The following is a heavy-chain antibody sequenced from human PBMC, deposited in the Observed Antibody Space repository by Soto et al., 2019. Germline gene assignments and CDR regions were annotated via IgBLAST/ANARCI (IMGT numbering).Heavy chain of an antibody. CDR3: AKFKLNIVVVVAATYDY. D-gene: IGHD2-15*01. CDR2: ISGSGGST. Sequence: EVQLLESGGGLVQPGGSLRLSCAASGFTFSSYAMSWVRQAPGKGLEWVSAISGSGGSTYYADSVKGRFTISRDNSKNTRYLQMNSLRAEDTAVYYCAKFKLNIVVVVAATYDYWGQGTLVTVSS. V-gene: IGHV3-23*01. CDR1: GFTFSSYA. J-gene: IGHJ4*02.